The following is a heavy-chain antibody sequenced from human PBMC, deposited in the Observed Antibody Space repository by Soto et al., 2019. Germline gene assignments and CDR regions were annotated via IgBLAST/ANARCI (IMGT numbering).Heavy chain of an antibody. CDR2: ITRSSSPI. J-gene: IGHJ4*02. CDR1: GFSFSSYS. D-gene: IGHD2-2*01. CDR3: TRDPHALDY. Sequence: EVQLVESGGGLVQPGGSLRLSCAASGFSFSSYSMNWVRQAPGKGLEWVSYITRSSSPIYYADSVKGRFTISRDNAENSLYLQMNSLRVEDTAIYYCTRDPHALDYWGQGTLVTVSS. V-gene: IGHV3-48*01.